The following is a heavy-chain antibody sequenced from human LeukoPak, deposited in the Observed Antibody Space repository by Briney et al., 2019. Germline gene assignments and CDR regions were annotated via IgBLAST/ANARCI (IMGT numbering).Heavy chain of an antibody. CDR3: ARHASVDGNWPRPLDY. CDR1: GGSISSSNYY. J-gene: IGHJ4*02. CDR2: IYYSGSI. Sequence: ASETLSLTCTVSGGSISSSNYYWGWIRQPPGKGLEWIGNIYYSGSIYYKPSLKTRVTISVDTSKNQFSLKLTSVTAADTAVYYCARHASVDGNWPRPLDYWGQGSLVTVSS. V-gene: IGHV4-39*01. D-gene: IGHD6-19*01.